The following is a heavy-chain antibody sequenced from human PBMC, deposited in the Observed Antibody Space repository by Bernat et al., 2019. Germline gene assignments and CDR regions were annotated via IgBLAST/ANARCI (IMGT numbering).Heavy chain of an antibody. CDR3: ARRRRSSSSNWVDP. J-gene: IGHJ5*02. V-gene: IGHV4-39*01. CDR2: IYYSGST. D-gene: IGHD6-6*01. Sequence: QLQLQESGPGLVKPSETLSLTCTVSGGSISSSSYYWGWIRQPPGKGLEWIGSIYYSGSTYYNPSLKSRVTISVDTSKNQFSLKLSSVTAADTAVYYCARRRRSSSSNWVDPWGQGTLVTVSS. CDR1: GGSISSSSYY.